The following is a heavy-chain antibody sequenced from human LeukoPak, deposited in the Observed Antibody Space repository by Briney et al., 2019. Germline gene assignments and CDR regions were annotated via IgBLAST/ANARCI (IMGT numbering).Heavy chain of an antibody. V-gene: IGHV1-69*13. D-gene: IGHD6-19*01. CDR1: GGTFSSYA. CDR3: ASEVSIAVAGTGSDYYYGMDV. CDR2: IIPIFGTA. J-gene: IGHJ6*02. Sequence: SVKVSCKASGGTFSSYAISWVRQAPGQGLEWMGGIIPIFGTANYAQKFQGRVTITADESTSTAYMELSSLRSEDTAVYYCASEVSIAVAGTGSDYYYGMDVWGQGTTVTVSS.